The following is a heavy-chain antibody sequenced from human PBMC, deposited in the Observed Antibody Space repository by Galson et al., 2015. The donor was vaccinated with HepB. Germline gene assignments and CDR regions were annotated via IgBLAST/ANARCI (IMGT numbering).Heavy chain of an antibody. D-gene: IGHD1-26*01. V-gene: IGHV1-24*01. CDR3: ATAKVGATHFDY. Sequence: SVKVSCKVSGYTLTELSMHWVRQAPGKGLEWMGGFDPEDGETIYAQKFQGRVTMTEDTSTDTAYMELSSLRSEDTAVYYCATAKVGATHFDYWGQGTLVTVPS. J-gene: IGHJ4*02. CDR2: FDPEDGET. CDR1: GYTLTELS.